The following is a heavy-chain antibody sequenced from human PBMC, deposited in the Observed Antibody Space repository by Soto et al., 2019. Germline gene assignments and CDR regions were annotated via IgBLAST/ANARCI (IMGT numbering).Heavy chain of an antibody. CDR2: VSYSGGP. V-gene: IGHV4-39*01. Sequence: QLQLQESRPGLVTSSETLSLTCSVSGASVTSSHYWGWIRQPPGKGLEWIGSVSYSGGPYYSPSFKSRITIFVDTSNNQFSLRVRSVTATDTAVYFCARHYNTGAFFDYWGQGKVVTVSS. CDR3: ARHYNTGAFFDY. D-gene: IGHD1-20*01. J-gene: IGHJ4*02. CDR1: GASVTSSHY.